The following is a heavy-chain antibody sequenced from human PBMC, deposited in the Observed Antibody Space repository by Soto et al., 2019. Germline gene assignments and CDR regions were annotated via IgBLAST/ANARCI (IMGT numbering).Heavy chain of an antibody. D-gene: IGHD3-3*01. CDR3: ARDFGHGYYLDY. V-gene: IGHV3-48*02. CDR1: GFSFSNYN. CDR2: ITDSSDTV. J-gene: IGHJ4*02. Sequence: QPGGSLRLSCVASGFSFSNYNMNRVRQAPGKGLEWVSYITDSSDTVHYADSVRGRFTISRDNAESSLYLQMNSLRDEDTAVYFCARDFGHGYYLDYWGQGTLVTISS.